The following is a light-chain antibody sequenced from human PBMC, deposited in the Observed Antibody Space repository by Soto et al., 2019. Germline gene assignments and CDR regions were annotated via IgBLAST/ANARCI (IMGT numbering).Light chain of an antibody. V-gene: IGKV3-20*01. CDR1: QSVSSSY. Sequence: EVVLTQSPGTLSLSGGERATLFCRASQSVSSSYSAWYQQKPGQAPRVLIYGASSRATDIPDRFSGSGSGTDFTLTISRLEPEDSAVYYCQQHDRSAWMFGQGTKVEIK. CDR2: GAS. CDR3: QQHDRSAWM. J-gene: IGKJ1*01.